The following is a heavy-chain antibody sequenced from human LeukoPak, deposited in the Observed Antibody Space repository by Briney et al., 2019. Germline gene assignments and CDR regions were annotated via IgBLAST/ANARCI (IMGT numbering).Heavy chain of an antibody. CDR1: GDSISSYY. Sequence: TSETLSLTCTVCGDSISSYYCSWIRQPPGKGLEWIGYIYYSGSTNYNPSLKSRVTISVDTSKNQFSLKLTSVTAADTAVYYCARAGPREDYWGQGTLVTVSS. J-gene: IGHJ4*02. CDR2: IYYSGST. V-gene: IGHV4-59*01. CDR3: ARAGPREDY.